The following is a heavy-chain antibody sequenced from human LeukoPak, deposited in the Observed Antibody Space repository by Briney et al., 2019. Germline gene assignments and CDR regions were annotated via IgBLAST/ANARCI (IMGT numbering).Heavy chain of an antibody. J-gene: IGHJ6*03. CDR2: ISSSSSYI. CDR3: ARGVAAPYYYYMDV. Sequence: PGGSLRLSCAASGFTFSSYSMSWVRQAPGKGLEWVSSISSSSSYIYYPDSVKGRFTISRDNAKNSLYLQMNSLRAEDTAVYYCARGVAAPYYYYMDVWGKGTTVTVSS. CDR1: GFTFSSYS. V-gene: IGHV3-21*04. D-gene: IGHD6-13*01.